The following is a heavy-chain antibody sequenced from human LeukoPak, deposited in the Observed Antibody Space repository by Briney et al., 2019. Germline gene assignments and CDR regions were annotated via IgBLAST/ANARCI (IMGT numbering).Heavy chain of an antibody. Sequence: ASERLSCKASGYTFIDYYMHWVRQAPGQGLEWMGWINPNSGGTDYAQKFQGRVTMTRDTSIDTAYMELSRLTSDDTAVYYCARDRITDCSTTSCTIANWFDPWGQGTLVTVSS. J-gene: IGHJ5*02. CDR1: GYTFIDYY. V-gene: IGHV1-2*02. CDR2: INPNSGGT. D-gene: IGHD2-2*01. CDR3: ARDRITDCSTTSCTIANWFDP.